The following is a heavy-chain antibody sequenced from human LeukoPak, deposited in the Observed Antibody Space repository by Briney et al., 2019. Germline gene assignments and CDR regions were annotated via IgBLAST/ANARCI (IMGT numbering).Heavy chain of an antibody. D-gene: IGHD3-3*01. Sequence: PGGSLRLPCAASGFTFSSYWMHWVRQAPGKGLVWVSRINSAGSSTNYAGSVKGRFTISRDNAKNTLYLHMNSLRAEDTAVYYCTRMGDDFWSGYSIGEGDYWGQGTLVTVSS. V-gene: IGHV3-74*01. CDR2: INSAGSST. J-gene: IGHJ4*02. CDR3: TRMGDDFWSGYSIGEGDY. CDR1: GFTFSSYW.